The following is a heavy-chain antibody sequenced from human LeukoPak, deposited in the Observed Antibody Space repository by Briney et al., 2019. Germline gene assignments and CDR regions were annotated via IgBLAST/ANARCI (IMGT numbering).Heavy chain of an antibody. CDR3: AREGGPYRPLDY. CDR1: GGSITSTNY. Sequence: SGALSLTCGVSGGSITSTNYWTWVRQPPGKGLEWIGELYLQLSPHYTTSLMRRVATSVDMSAKDISLQLTSVPAADTAVYYCAREGGPYRPLDYSGQGTLVT. V-gene: IGHV4-4*02. CDR2: LYLQLSP. J-gene: IGHJ4*02.